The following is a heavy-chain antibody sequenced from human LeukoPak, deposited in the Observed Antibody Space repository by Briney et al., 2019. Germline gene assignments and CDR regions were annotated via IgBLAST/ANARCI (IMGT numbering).Heavy chain of an antibody. D-gene: IGHD3-3*01. CDR1: GGSISSSSYY. J-gene: IGHJ5*02. V-gene: IGHV4-39*01. CDR2: IYYSGST. Sequence: NTSETLSLTCTVSGGSISSSSYYWGWIRQPPGKGLEWIGSIYYSGSTYYNPSLKSRVTISVDTSKNQFSLKLSSVTAADTAVYYCASRNLRFLEWLSQYNWFDPWGQGTLVTVSS. CDR3: ASRNLRFLEWLSQYNWFDP.